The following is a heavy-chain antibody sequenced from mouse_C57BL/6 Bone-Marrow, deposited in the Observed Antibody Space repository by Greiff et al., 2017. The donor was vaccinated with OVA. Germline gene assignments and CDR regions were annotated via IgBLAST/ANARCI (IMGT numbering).Heavy chain of an antibody. CDR3: ARAEVGYFDY. D-gene: IGHD1-3*01. CDR1: GYAFSSSW. CDR2: IYPGDGDT. Sequence: QVQLQQSGPELVRPGASVKISCKASGYAFSSSWMNWVKQRPGKGLEWIGRIYPGDGDTNYNGKFKGKATLTADKSSSTAYMQLSSLTSEDSAVYFCARAEVGYFDYWGQGTTLTVSS. V-gene: IGHV1-82*01. J-gene: IGHJ2*01.